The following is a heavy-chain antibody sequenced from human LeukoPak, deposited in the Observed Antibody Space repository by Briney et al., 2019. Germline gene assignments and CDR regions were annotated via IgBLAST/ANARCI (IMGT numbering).Heavy chain of an antibody. V-gene: IGHV4-4*07. Sequence: PSETLSLTCTVSGGSISSYYWSWIRQPAGKGLEWIGRIYTSGSTNYNPSLKSRVTMSVDTSKNQFSLKLSSVTAADTAVYYCARVRPNPRSGYYFDYWGQGTLVTVSS. CDR1: GGSISSYY. J-gene: IGHJ4*02. D-gene: IGHD3-22*01. CDR2: IYTSGST. CDR3: ARVRPNPRSGYYFDY.